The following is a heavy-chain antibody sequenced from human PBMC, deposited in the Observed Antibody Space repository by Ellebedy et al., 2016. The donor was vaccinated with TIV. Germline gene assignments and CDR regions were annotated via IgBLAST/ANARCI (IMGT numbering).Heavy chain of an antibody. CDR3: ARGGSSWYIDFDY. V-gene: IGHV1-2*02. D-gene: IGHD6-13*01. J-gene: IGHJ4*02. CDR1: GYVFTAYH. Sequence: ASVKVSCKASGYVFTAYHIHWVRQAPGQGLEWMGWLHPSSGGTNYAQNFQGRVSMTRDTSISTAYLELSRLKSDDTAVYYCARGGSSWYIDFDYWGQGTLVTVSS. CDR2: LHPSSGGT.